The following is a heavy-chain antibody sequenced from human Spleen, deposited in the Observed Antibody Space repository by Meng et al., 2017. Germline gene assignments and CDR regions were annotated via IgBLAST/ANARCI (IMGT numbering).Heavy chain of an antibody. CDR2: ISQGSGRT. CDR1: GDSISSRDW. Sequence: QVQSEEEGPGLGKPSGALSHTCAVSGDSISSRDWWSWVRQPPGKGLEWIGEISQGSGRTNYNPSLKSRVTISLDKSKNQFSLNVNSVTAADTAVYYCVRNEGYSFGAWGQGTLVTVSS. V-gene: IGHV4-4*02. CDR3: VRNEGYSFGA. J-gene: IGHJ5*02. D-gene: IGHD2-21*01.